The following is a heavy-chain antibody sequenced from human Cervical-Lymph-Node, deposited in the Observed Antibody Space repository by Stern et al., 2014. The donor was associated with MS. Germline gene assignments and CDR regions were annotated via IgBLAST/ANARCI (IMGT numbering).Heavy chain of an antibody. CDR1: GYSFTIYY. CDR3: ARHVQGFDY. Sequence: EVQLLQSGAEVKKPGESLKISCKLSGYSFTIYYIAWVRQMPGKGLEWWGVIYPDDSDTTYSPSFQGQVTISADKSITTAYLQWSSLRASDTAMYYCARHVQGFDYWGQGTLVTVSS. J-gene: IGHJ4*02. V-gene: IGHV5-51*01. CDR2: IYPDDSDT.